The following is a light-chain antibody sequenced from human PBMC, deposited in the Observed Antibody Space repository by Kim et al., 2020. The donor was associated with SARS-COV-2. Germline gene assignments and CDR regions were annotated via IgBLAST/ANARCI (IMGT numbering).Light chain of an antibody. CDR3: KQYYNPPYT. J-gene: IGKJ2*01. Sequence: DIQMTQSPSSLSASVGDRVTITCQASQDISNYLNWYQQKPGKAPKLLIYDASNLETGVPSRFSGSGSGTDFTFTISSLQPEDIATYYCKQYYNPPYTFGQGTKLEI. CDR1: QDISNY. V-gene: IGKV1-33*01. CDR2: DAS.